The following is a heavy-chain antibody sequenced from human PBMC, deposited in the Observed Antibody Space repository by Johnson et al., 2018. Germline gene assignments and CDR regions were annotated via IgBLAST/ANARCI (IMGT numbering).Heavy chain of an antibody. CDR2: IIPILGIA. J-gene: IGHJ6*02. Sequence: QVQLVQSGAEVKKPGSSVKVSCKASGGTFSSYTISWVRQAPGQGLEWMGRIIPILGIANYAQKFQGRVKITADESTSTAYMELSSLRSEDTAVYYCARTYYYDSSGYYPHGMDVWGQGTTVTVSS. V-gene: IGHV1-69*02. D-gene: IGHD3-22*01. CDR1: GGTFSSYT. CDR3: ARTYYYDSSGYYPHGMDV.